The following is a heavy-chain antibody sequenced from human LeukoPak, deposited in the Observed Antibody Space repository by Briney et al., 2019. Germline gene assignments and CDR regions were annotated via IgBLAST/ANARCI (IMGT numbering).Heavy chain of an antibody. Sequence: GGSLRLSCAASGFTFDDYAMHWVRQAPGRGLEWVSGISWKSGSIGYADSVKGRFTISRDNARNSLYLQMNSLRVEDTAQYYCVRAPLDFWSGYYIREYYFDYWGQGTLVTVSS. CDR1: GFTFDDYA. CDR2: ISWKSGSI. J-gene: IGHJ4*02. D-gene: IGHD3-3*01. CDR3: VRAPLDFWSGYYIREYYFDY. V-gene: IGHV3-9*01.